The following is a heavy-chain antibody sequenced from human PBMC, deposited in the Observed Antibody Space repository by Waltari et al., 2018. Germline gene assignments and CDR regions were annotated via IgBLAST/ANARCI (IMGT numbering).Heavy chain of an antibody. CDR1: GCPFSSSW. D-gene: IGHD6-13*01. CDR3: AIGGVETSWYWRY. J-gene: IGHJ4*02. V-gene: IGHV3-7*01. Sequence: EVQVVESGGGLVQPGGSLRLSFAASGCPFSSSWMTWVRQAPGKGLGWVANIKTDGSETYYVDSVKGRFTISRDNTKNSLYLQMSSLRAEDTAVYYCAIGGVETSWYWRYWGQGTLVTVPS. CDR2: IKTDGSET.